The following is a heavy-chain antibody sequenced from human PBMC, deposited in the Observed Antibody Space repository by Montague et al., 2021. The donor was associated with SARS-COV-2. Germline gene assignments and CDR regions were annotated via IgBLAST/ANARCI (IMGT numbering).Heavy chain of an antibody. Sequence: SETLSLTCAVSGGSISSSNWWSCFRQPPGKGLEWIGEINHGGITNYSPSLKSRVTISSYTSKNQLSLKLKSVTAADTANYYCARGHQGVAMIVVVMIGAEYYVDYWGQGSMVTVSS. CDR3: ARGHQGVAMIVVVMIGAEYYVDY. CDR2: INHGGIT. V-gene: IGHV4-4*02. D-gene: IGHD3-22*01. CDR1: GGSISSSNW. J-gene: IGHJ4*02.